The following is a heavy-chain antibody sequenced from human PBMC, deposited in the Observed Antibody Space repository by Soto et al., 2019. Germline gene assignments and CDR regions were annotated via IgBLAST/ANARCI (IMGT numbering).Heavy chain of an antibody. CDR1: GFTFSNYS. CDR2: ISSISSYI. V-gene: IGHV3-48*02. D-gene: IGHD2-2*01. Sequence: LRLSCAASGFTFSNYSMNWVRQAPGKGLEWISYISSISSYIYYADSVNVRFTIYKYNAKNSLYLQMNSLRDEDTAVYYCARAFRDAYISFYXWGQGTLVTVSX. J-gene: IGHJ4*02. CDR3: ARAFRDAYISFYX.